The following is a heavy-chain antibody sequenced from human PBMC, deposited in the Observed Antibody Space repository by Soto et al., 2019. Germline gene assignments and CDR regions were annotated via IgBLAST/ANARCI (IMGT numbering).Heavy chain of an antibody. CDR2: IYYSGST. V-gene: IGHV4-59*01. CDR3: GSGTRYREVAFDI. J-gene: IGHJ3*02. D-gene: IGHD1-1*01. CDR1: GGSISSYY. Sequence: SETLSLTCTVSGGSISSYYWSWIRQPPGKGLEWIGYIYYSGSTNYNPSLKSRVTISVDTSKNQFSLKLSSVTAADTAVYYCGSGTRYREVAFDIWGQGTMVTVSS.